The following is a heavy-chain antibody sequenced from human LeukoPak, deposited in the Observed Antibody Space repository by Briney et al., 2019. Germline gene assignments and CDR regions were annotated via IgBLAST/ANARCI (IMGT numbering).Heavy chain of an antibody. CDR1: GFTFSSYA. D-gene: IGHD3-3*01. V-gene: IGHV3-21*01. CDR3: ASYYDFWSGYYTYYFDY. CDR2: ISSSSSYI. J-gene: IGHJ4*02. Sequence: GGSLRLSCAASGFTFSSYAMNWVRQAPGKGLEWVSSISSSSSYIYYADSVKGRFTISRDNAKNSLYLQMNSLRAEDTAVYYCASYYDFWSGYYTYYFDYWGQGTLVTVSS.